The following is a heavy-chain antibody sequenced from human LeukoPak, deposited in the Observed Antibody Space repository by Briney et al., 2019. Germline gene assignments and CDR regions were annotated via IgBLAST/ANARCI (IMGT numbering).Heavy chain of an antibody. CDR2: IYHSGST. V-gene: IGHV4-38-2*02. J-gene: IGHJ6*02. Sequence: SETLSLTCTVSGYSISSGYYWGWIRQPPGKGLEWIGSIYHSGSTYYNPSLKSRVTISVDTSKNQFSLKLSSVTAADTAVYYCARESRITIFSNHYYYGMDVWGQGTTVTVSS. CDR3: ARESRITIFSNHYYYGMDV. D-gene: IGHD3-9*01. CDR1: GYSISSGYY.